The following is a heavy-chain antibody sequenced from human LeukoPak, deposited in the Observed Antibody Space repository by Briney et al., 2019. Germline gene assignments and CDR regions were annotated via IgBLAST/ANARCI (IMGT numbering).Heavy chain of an antibody. CDR3: AKGTRGYSGYAIYYYYYMDV. CDR1: GDSVSSSSAA. J-gene: IGHJ6*03. D-gene: IGHD5-12*01. Sequence: SQTLSLTCAISGDSVSSSSAAWNWIRQSPSRGLEWLGRTYYRSKWYNDYAVSVKSLITINPDTSKNQFSLQLNSVTPEDTAVYYCAKGTRGYSGYAIYYYYYMDVWGKGTTVTVSS. CDR2: TYYRSKWYN. V-gene: IGHV6-1*01.